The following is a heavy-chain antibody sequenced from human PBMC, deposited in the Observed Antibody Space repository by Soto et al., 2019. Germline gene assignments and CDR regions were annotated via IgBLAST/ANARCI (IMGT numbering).Heavy chain of an antibody. V-gene: IGHV3-48*01. CDR3: ARRPRYAAARDYFDY. Sequence: EVQLVESGGGLVQPGGSLRLSCAASGFTFSSYSMNWVRQAPGKGLEWVSYISSSSSTIYYADSVKGRFTISRDNAKNSLYLQMNSLRAEDTAVYYCARRPRYAAARDYFDYWGQGTLVTVSS. CDR1: GFTFSSYS. CDR2: ISSSSSTI. D-gene: IGHD1-1*01. J-gene: IGHJ4*02.